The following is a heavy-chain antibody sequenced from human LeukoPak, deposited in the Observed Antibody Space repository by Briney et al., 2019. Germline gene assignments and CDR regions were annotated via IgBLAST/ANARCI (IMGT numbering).Heavy chain of an antibody. CDR3: ARDPYYGDYVV. V-gene: IGHV3-48*03. Sequence: RSGGSLRLSCAASGFTFSSYAMTWVRQAPGKGLEWVSYISSSGSTIYYADSVKGRFTISRDNAKNSLYLQMNSLRAEDTAVYYCARDPYYGDYVVWGQGTLVTVSS. CDR2: ISSSGSTI. D-gene: IGHD4-17*01. J-gene: IGHJ4*02. CDR1: GFTFSSYA.